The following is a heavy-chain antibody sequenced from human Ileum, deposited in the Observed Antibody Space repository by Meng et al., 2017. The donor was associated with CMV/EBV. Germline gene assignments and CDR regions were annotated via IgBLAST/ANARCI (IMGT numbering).Heavy chain of an antibody. CDR1: GGSINNADYY. D-gene: IGHD2-2*01. Sequence: SETLSLTCTVSGGSINNADYYWGWIRQPPGKGLEWIGSIYYSGSTYYNPSLKSRVTISVDTSKNQFSLKLSSVTAADTAMYYCARDRFRYCSSTTCLFDYWGQGTLVTVSS. J-gene: IGHJ4*02. CDR2: IYYSGST. V-gene: IGHV4-39*07. CDR3: ARDRFRYCSSTTCLFDY.